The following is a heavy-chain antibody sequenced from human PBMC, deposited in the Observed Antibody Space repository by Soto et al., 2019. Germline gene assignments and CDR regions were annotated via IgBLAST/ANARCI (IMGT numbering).Heavy chain of an antibody. J-gene: IGHJ5*02. CDR2: ISPGSRYP. Sequence: PGGSLRLSCAGSGFTFGDSYMSWIRQAPGKGLEWLSYISPGSRYPAYADSVKGRFTISRDNAKRSLYLQMMSLTAEDTAIYYCVRGGGGGPFGPWGQGTMVTVSS. D-gene: IGHD2-15*01. CDR1: GFTFGDSY. V-gene: IGHV3-11*06. CDR3: VRGGGGGPFGP.